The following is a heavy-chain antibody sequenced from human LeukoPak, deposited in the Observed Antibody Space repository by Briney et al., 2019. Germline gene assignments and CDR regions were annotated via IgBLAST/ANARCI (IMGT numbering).Heavy chain of an antibody. D-gene: IGHD3-16*01. CDR3: ARDKGGGLDY. Sequence: GGSLRLSSAPSGFTFGTFVMHCVRQAPGKRLEWVAIIWGDGGTQYYGDSVKGRVTISRDNSKNMLYLQMNSLRAEDTAVYYCARDKGGGLDYWGQGTLVTVSS. J-gene: IGHJ4*02. CDR2: IWGDGGTQ. V-gene: IGHV3-33*01. CDR1: GFTFGTFV.